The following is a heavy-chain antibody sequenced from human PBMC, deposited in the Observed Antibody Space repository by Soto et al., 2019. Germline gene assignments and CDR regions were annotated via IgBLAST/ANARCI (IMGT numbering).Heavy chain of an antibody. CDR3: ARDPDYYDSSGYA. D-gene: IGHD3-22*01. V-gene: IGHV1-69*13. CDR1: GGTFSSYA. J-gene: IGHJ6*02. Sequence: SVKVSCKASGGTFSSYAISWVRQAPGQGLEWMGGIIPIFGTANYAQKFQGRVTITADESTSTAYMELSSLRSEDTAVYYCARDPDYYDSSGYAWGQGTTVTVSS. CDR2: IIPIFGTA.